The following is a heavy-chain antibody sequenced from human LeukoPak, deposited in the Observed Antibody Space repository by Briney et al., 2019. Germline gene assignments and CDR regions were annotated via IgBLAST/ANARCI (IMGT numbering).Heavy chain of an antibody. CDR2: ISSSSSYI. Sequence: GGSLRLSCAASGFTFSSYSMNWVRQAPGKWLEWVSSISSSSSYIYYADSVKGRFTISRDNAKNSLYLQMNSLRAEDTAVYYCARYGGDDVNDYWGQGTLVTVSS. V-gene: IGHV3-21*01. D-gene: IGHD1-1*01. J-gene: IGHJ4*02. CDR1: GFTFSSYS. CDR3: ARYGGDDVNDY.